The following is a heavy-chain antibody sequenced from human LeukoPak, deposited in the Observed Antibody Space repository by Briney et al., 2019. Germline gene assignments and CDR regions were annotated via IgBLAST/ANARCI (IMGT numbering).Heavy chain of an antibody. J-gene: IGHJ4*02. CDR3: ARKDGDF. CDR2: IYYSGST. Sequence: SETLSLTCTVSGGSISSSSYYWGWIRQPPGKGLEWIGSIYYSGSTYYNPSLKSRVTISVDTSKNQFSLRLSSVTAADTAVYYCARKDGDFWGQGTLVTVSS. CDR1: GGSISSSSYY. V-gene: IGHV4-39*07.